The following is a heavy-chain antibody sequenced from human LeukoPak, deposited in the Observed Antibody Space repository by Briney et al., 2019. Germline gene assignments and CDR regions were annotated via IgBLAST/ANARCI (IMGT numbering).Heavy chain of an antibody. J-gene: IGHJ4*02. CDR3: AKDFGELSHFDY. CDR1: GFTFSSYG. V-gene: IGHV3-23*01. D-gene: IGHD3-10*01. Sequence: GGSLRLSCAASGFTFSSYGMTWVRQAPRKGLEWVSAISGSGGSTYYADSVKGRSTISRDNSKNTLYLQMNSLRAEDTAVYYCAKDFGELSHFDYWGQGTLVTVSS. CDR2: ISGSGGST.